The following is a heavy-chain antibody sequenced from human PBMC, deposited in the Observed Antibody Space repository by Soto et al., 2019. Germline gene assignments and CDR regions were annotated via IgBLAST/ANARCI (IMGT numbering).Heavy chain of an antibody. D-gene: IGHD3-9*01. CDR1: GDSINSDKYY. CDR2: IYFRGNT. Sequence: QLQLQESGPGLVKPSETLSLTCSVSGDSINSDKYYWGWIRQPPGKGLEWIGSIYFRGNTYYNPSPQPRVTISLDKSKSQFSLKLNSVTAADSAVYFCARLEGLATISYHFDFWGQGALVTVSS. V-gene: IGHV4-39*01. CDR3: ARLEGLATISYHFDF. J-gene: IGHJ4*02.